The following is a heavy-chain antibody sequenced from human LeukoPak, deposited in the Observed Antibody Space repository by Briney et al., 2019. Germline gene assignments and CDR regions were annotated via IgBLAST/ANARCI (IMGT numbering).Heavy chain of an antibody. V-gene: IGHV3-30-3*01. J-gene: IGHJ3*02. D-gene: IGHD2-2*01. CDR3: AREGQLLHDAFDI. CDR2: ISYDGSNK. Sequence: SGGSLRLSCAASGFTFSDHYMHWVRQAPGKGLEWVAVISYDGSNKYYADSVKGRFTISRDNSKNTLYLQMNSLRAEDTAVYYCAREGQLLHDAFDIWGQGTMVTVSS. CDR1: GFTFSDHY.